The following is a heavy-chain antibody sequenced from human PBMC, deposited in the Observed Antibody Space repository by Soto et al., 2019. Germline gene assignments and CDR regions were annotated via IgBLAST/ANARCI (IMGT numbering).Heavy chain of an antibody. Sequence: QVQLVESGGGLVKHGGSLRLSCAASRFTFSDYYMSWIRQAPGKGLEWVAYISTRSSYTNYADSVRGRFTISRDNAKNSVYLQMNSLRAEDTAVYFCARDQGHSSSSTYGMDVWGQGTTVTVSS. J-gene: IGHJ6*02. CDR2: ISTRSSYT. V-gene: IGHV3-11*06. CDR1: RFTFSDYY. CDR3: ARDQGHSSSSTYGMDV. D-gene: IGHD6-6*01.